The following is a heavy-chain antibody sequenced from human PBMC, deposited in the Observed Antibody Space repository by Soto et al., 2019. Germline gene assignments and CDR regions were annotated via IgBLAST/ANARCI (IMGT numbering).Heavy chain of an antibody. CDR3: VPSGYKYGNDVFDV. CDR2: IKSDATIT. Sequence: EVQLVESGGGLVQPGGSLRLSCAASGFTFSRYWMHWVRQAPGKGLVWVSHIKSDATITTYADSVKGRFTISRDNAKSTVYLEMNSLRDEDTAVYYCVPSGYKYGNDVFDVWGQGTVVTVSS. CDR1: GFTFSRYW. D-gene: IGHD5-18*01. V-gene: IGHV3-74*03. J-gene: IGHJ3*01.